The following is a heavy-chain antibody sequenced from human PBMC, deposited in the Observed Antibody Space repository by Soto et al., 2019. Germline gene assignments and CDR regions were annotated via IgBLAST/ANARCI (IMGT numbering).Heavy chain of an antibody. V-gene: IGHV3-66*01. CDR1: GLTVTNNY. Sequence: PGGSLRLSCAVSGLTVTNNYFSWVRQAPGKGLEWVSVIYADGRTYYSDSVKGRFTISRDRSKNTVYLQMNSLRAEDTAVYYCARDPKDSDGWSPKSDYWGQGNLVTVSS. J-gene: IGHJ4*02. CDR3: ARDPKDSDGWSPKSDY. CDR2: IYADGRT. D-gene: IGHD6-19*01.